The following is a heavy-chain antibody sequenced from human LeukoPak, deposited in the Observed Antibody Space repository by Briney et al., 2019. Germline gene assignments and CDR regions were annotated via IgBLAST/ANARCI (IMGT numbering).Heavy chain of an antibody. D-gene: IGHD4-17*01. CDR2: IYYSGST. CDR1: GGSISGSSYY. J-gene: IGHJ4*02. V-gene: IGHV4-31*03. CDR3: ARYGDYVLSLDY. Sequence: SETLSLTCTVSGGSISGSSYYWGWIRQPPGKGLEWIGYIYYSGSTYYNPSLKSRVTISVDTSKNQFSLKLSSVTAADRAVYYCARYGDYVLSLDYWGQGTLVTVSS.